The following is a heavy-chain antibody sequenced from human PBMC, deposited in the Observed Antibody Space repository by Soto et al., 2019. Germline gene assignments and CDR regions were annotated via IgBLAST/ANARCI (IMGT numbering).Heavy chain of an antibody. CDR2: IYYSGRT. CDR1: GGSISSSTYY. D-gene: IGHD4-17*01. Sequence: SETLSLTCTVSGGSISSSTYYWGWIRQPPGKGLEWIACIYYSGRTNYNPSLKSRVTISVDTSKNQFSLKLSSVTAADTAVYYCARKGSYGDYFDYWGQGTLVTVSS. J-gene: IGHJ4*02. CDR3: ARKGSYGDYFDY. V-gene: IGHV4-39*07.